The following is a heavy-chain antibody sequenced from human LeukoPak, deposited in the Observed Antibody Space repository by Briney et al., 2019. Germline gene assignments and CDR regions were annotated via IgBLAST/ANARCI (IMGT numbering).Heavy chain of an antibody. CDR2: INHSGST. CDR1: GGSFSGYY. CDR3: ARGRSGYYGSGTLFDY. D-gene: IGHD3-10*01. V-gene: IGHV4-34*01. J-gene: IGHJ4*02. Sequence: SETLSLTCAVYGGSFSGYYRSWIRQPPGKGLEWIGEINHSGSTNYNPSLKSRVTISVDTSKNQFSLKLSSVTAADTAVYYCARGRSGYYGSGTLFDYWGQGTLVTVSS.